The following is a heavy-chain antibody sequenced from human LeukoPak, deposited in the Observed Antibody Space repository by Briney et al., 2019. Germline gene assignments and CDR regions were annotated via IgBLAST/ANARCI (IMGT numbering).Heavy chain of an antibody. CDR3: ASLLRAVAGTGWAFDI. CDR1: GGSFSGYY. D-gene: IGHD6-19*01. V-gene: IGHV4-34*01. J-gene: IGHJ3*02. Sequence: SETLSLTCAVYGGSFSGYYWSWIRQPPGKGLEWIGEINHSGSTYYNPSLKSRVTISVDTTKNQFSLKLSSVTAADTAVYYCASLLRAVAGTGWAFDIWGQGTMVTVSS. CDR2: INHSGST.